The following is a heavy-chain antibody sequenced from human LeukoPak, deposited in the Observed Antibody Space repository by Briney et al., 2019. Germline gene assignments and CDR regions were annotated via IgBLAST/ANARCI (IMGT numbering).Heavy chain of an antibody. CDR2: IIPIFGTA. D-gene: IGHD3-22*01. Sequence: SVKVSCKASGGTFSSYAISWVRQAPGQGLEWMGGIIPIFGTANYAQKFQGRVTIATDESTSTAYMELSSLRSEDTAVYYCARGPYYDSSGYLFDYWGQGTLVTVSS. V-gene: IGHV1-69*05. J-gene: IGHJ4*02. CDR1: GGTFSSYA. CDR3: ARGPYYDSSGYLFDY.